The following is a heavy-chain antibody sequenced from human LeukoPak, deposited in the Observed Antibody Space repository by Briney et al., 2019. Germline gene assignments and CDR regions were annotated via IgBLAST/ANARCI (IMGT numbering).Heavy chain of an antibody. CDR1: GGSFSGYY. J-gene: IGHJ3*02. Sequence: SETLSLTCAVYGGSFSGYYWSWIRQPPGKGLEWIGYIYYSGSTNYNPSLKSRVTISVDTSKNQFSLKLSSVTAADTAVYYCAREWQQLEVFDIWGQGTMVTVSS. D-gene: IGHD6-13*01. CDR2: IYYSGST. V-gene: IGHV4-59*01. CDR3: AREWQQLEVFDI.